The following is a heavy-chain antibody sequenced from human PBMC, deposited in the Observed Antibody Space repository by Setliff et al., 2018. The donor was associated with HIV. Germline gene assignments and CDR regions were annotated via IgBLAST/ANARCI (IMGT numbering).Heavy chain of an antibody. CDR3: ARLDCSSSSGFVDY. CDR1: GGSISSFSYY. CDR2: VYHSGGT. J-gene: IGHJ4*02. Sequence: SETLSLTCTVSGGSISSFSYYWAWIRQSPGKGLEWIGNVYHSGGTDYNPSLRSRVTISVDTSKNQFSLKLSSVTAADTAVYYCARLDCSSSSGFVDYWGQGTLVTVS. D-gene: IGHD2-2*01. V-gene: IGHV4-39*01.